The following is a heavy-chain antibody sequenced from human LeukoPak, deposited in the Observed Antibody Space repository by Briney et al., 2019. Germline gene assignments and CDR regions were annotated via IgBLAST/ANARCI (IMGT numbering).Heavy chain of an antibody. CDR1: GGSFSGYY. CDR3: ATDFGDSSGWYRF. J-gene: IGHJ4*02. CDR2: INHSGST. D-gene: IGHD6-19*01. V-gene: IGHV4-34*01. Sequence: SETLSLTCAVYGGSFSGYYWSWIRQPPGKGLEWIGEINHSGSTNYNPSLKSRVSISVDTSKNQFSLEVTSVTAADTAVYYCATDFGDSSGWYRFWGQGTLVAVSS.